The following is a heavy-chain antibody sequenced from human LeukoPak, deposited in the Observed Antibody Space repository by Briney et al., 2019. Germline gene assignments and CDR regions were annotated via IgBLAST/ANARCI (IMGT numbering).Heavy chain of an antibody. J-gene: IGHJ4*02. CDR1: GFTFSSYA. Sequence: KSGGSLRLSCEASGFTFSSYAMTWVRQAPGKGLECVGFIQSKTDGGTTDSAAPVKGRFTVSRDDSKNTLYLQMNSLNSEDTAVFFCTTWSSQFDYWGQGTLVTVSS. D-gene: IGHD6-6*01. V-gene: IGHV3-15*05. CDR2: IQSKTDGGTT. CDR3: TTWSSQFDY.